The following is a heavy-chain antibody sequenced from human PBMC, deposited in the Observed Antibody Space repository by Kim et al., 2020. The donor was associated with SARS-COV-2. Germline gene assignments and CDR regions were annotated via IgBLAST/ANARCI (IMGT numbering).Heavy chain of an antibody. J-gene: IGHJ6*02. CDR1: GRSISSGGYY. Sequence: SETLSLTCTVSGRSISSGGYYWSWIRQHPGNGLEWIGYIYYSGSTYHNPSLKSRVTISVDTSKNQFSLKLSSVTAADTAVYYCARVDYGDYFDYYYYGMDVWGQGTTVTVSS. D-gene: IGHD4-17*01. CDR2: IYYSGST. CDR3: ARVDYGDYFDYYYYGMDV. V-gene: IGHV4-31*03.